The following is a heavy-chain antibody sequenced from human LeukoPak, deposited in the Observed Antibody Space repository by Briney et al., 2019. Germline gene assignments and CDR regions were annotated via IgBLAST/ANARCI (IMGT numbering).Heavy chain of an antibody. Sequence: SETLSLTCTVSGGSISSGGYYWSWIRRPPGKGLEWIGYIYHSGSTYCNPSLKSRVTISVDRSKNQFSLKLSSVTAADTAVYYCARRLGDYYMDVWGKGTTVTVSS. J-gene: IGHJ6*03. V-gene: IGHV4-30-2*01. CDR1: GGSISSGGYY. CDR2: IYHSGST. CDR3: ARRLGDYYMDV.